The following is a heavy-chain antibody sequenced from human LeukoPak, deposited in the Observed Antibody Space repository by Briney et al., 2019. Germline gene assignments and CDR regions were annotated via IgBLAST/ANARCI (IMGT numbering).Heavy chain of an antibody. CDR3: ARHLGYGNYQFDY. V-gene: IGHV5-51*01. CDR2: IHPGDSDT. D-gene: IGHD4-11*01. J-gene: IGHJ4*02. Sequence: GESLKISCKGSGYMFTNYWIGWVRQMPGKGLEWMGIIHPGDSDTRYSPSLQGQVTISADKSISTAYLQWSSLKASDTAMYYCARHLGYGNYQFDYWGQGALVTVSS. CDR1: GYMFTNYW.